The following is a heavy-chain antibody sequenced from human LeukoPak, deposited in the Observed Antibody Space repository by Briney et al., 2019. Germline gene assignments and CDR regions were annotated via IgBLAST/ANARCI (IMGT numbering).Heavy chain of an antibody. CDR3: ARYSPVDY. V-gene: IGHV3-7*01. CDR2: IKPDGSEK. D-gene: IGHD2-15*01. CDR1: GFTFSSYW. Sequence: GGSLRLSCAASGFTFSSYWMTWVSQAPGEGLEWVANIKPDGSEKYYMDSVKGRFTISRDNAKNSLYLQMNSLRAEDTAVYYCARYSPVDYWGQGTLVTVSS. J-gene: IGHJ4*02.